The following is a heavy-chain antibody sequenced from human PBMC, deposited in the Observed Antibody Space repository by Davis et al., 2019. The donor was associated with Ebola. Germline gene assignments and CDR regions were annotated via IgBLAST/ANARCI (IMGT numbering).Heavy chain of an antibody. CDR3: ARHYNKGDENYDFAYGMDV. CDR1: GGSISSYY. CDR2: IYYSGST. Sequence: PSETLSLTCTVSGGSISSYYWSWIRQPPGKGLEWIGYIYYSGSTNYNPSLKSRVTISVDTSKNQFSLKLSSVTAADTAVYYCARHYNKGDENYDFAYGMDVWGQGTTVTVSS. D-gene: IGHD3-3*01. V-gene: IGHV4-59*08. J-gene: IGHJ6*02.